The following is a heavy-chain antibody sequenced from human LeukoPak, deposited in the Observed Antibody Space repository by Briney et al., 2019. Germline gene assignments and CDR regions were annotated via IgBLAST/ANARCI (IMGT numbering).Heavy chain of an antibody. V-gene: IGHV3-74*01. Sequence: PGGSLRLSCAASGFAFSNYWMHWVRRPPGKGLEWVSRIDIDGSGTAYADSVKGRFTVSRDNAKNTLFLQMNSLRADDSAVYYCTRLGGSNSVDRWGQGTLVTVSS. CDR3: TRLGGSNSVDR. J-gene: IGHJ5*02. CDR2: IDIDGSGT. CDR1: GFAFSNYW.